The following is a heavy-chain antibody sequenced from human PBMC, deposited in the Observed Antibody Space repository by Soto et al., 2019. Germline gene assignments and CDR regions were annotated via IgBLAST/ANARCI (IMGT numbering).Heavy chain of an antibody. CDR2: IYYSGSA. CDR3: ARQGEARRGSIASWFDP. CDR1: GGSISSSSYY. D-gene: IGHD1-26*01. Sequence: ETLSLTCAVSGGSISSSSYYWDWIRQPPGKGLEWIGTIYYSGSAYYNPSLKSRVTISIDTSKNQFSLKLSSVTAADTAVYYCARQGEARRGSIASWFDPWGPGTLVTVSS. V-gene: IGHV4-39*01. J-gene: IGHJ5*02.